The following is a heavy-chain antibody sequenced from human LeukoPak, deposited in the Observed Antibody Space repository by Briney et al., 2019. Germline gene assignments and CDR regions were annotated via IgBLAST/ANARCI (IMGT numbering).Heavy chain of an antibody. CDR3: ARAQPFGGC. CDR2: IRQDGGEK. Sequence: EGSLRLSCAASGFTFDNYWMTWVRQAPGKGLEWVANIRQDGGEKYCVDSVKGRFTISRDNTKNSLYLQMNSLRAEDTAVYYCARAQPFGGCWGQGTLVTVSS. CDR1: GFTFDNYW. J-gene: IGHJ4*02. D-gene: IGHD3-10*01. V-gene: IGHV3-7*01.